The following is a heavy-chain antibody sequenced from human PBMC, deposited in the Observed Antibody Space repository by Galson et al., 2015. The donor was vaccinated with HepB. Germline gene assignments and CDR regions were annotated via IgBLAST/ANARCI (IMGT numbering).Heavy chain of an antibody. CDR1: GFTFSNYG. D-gene: IGHD3-10*01. Sequence: SLRLSCAASGFTFSNYGMHWVRQAPGKGLEWVAVISYDGSNKYYADSVKGRFTISRDNSKNTLYLQMNSLRAEDTALYYCAKVQAATVQGLIDFWGQGTLVTGSS. CDR3: AKVQAATVQGLIDF. V-gene: IGHV3-30*18. J-gene: IGHJ4*02. CDR2: ISYDGSNK.